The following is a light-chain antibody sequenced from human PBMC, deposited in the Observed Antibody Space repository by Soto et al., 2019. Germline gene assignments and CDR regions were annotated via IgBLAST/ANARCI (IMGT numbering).Light chain of an antibody. J-gene: IGLJ1*01. CDR2: EVS. Sequence: QSALTQPPSASGSPGQSVTISCTGTSSDVGGYNYVSWYQQHPGKAPKLMIYEVSKRPPGVPDRFSGSKSGNTASLTVSGLQAEDEADYYCSSYAGSTYVFGTGTKVTVL. V-gene: IGLV2-8*01. CDR3: SSYAGSTYV. CDR1: SSDVGGYNY.